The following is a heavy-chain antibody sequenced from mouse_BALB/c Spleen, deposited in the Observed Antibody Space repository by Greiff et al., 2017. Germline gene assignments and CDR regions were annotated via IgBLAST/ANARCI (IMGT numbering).Heavy chain of an antibody. J-gene: IGHJ4*01. CDR1: GYSFTGYY. CDR3: ARSYYYGSSSLELNYAMDY. Sequence: LVKTGASVKISCKASGYSFTGYYMHWVKQSHGKSLEWIGYISCYNGATSYNQKFKGKATFTVDTSSSTAYMQFNSLTSEDSAVYYCARSYYYGSSSLELNYAMDYWGQGTSVTVSS. V-gene: IGHV1S34*01. D-gene: IGHD1-1*01. CDR2: ISCYNGAT.